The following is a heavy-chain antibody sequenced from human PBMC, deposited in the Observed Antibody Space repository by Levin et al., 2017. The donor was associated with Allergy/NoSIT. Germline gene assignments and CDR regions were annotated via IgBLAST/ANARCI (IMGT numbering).Heavy chain of an antibody. CDR2: IHGDDDQ. V-gene: IGHV2-70*13. D-gene: IGHD1-26*01. J-gene: IGHJ3*02. CDR3: ARAGSNGRTSAAFAT. CDR1: GFSLSTSEMC. Sequence: SGPTLVKPTQTLTLTCTFSGFSLSTSEMCVSWIRQPPGKALEWLAVIHGDDDQYYSTSLKTRLTISKDTSKNQVVLTMSNMNPVDTATYYCARAGSNGRTSAAFATWGQGIMVTVSS.